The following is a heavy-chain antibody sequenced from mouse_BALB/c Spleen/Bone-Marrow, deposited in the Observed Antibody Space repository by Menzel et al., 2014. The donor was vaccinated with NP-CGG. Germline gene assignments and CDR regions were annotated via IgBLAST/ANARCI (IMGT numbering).Heavy chain of an antibody. CDR2: INPYNDGT. CDR3: ARERDYGDYFDY. V-gene: IGHV1-14*01. J-gene: IGHJ2*01. D-gene: IGHD1-1*01. Sequence: QLKQSGPELVKPGASVKMSCKASGYTFTSSDMLWVKQKPGQGLEWIGYINPYNDGTKYDEKFKGEATLTSDKSSSTAYMELSSLTSEESAVYYCARERDYGDYFDYWGQGTTLTVSS. CDR1: GYTFTSSD.